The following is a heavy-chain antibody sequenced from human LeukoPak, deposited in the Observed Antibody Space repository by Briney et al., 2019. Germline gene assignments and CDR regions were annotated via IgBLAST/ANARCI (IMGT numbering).Heavy chain of an antibody. Sequence: GGSLRLSCAASGFTFSSYDMHWVRQATGKGLEWVSGIGIAGDTYYRGSVKGRFTISRENAKNSLYLQMSSLRAGDTAVYYSARVSTSGYDIWGRGTMVTVSS. CDR2: IGIAGDT. D-gene: IGHD2-2*01. CDR1: GFTFSSYD. J-gene: IGHJ3*02. V-gene: IGHV3-13*01. CDR3: ARVSTSGYDI.